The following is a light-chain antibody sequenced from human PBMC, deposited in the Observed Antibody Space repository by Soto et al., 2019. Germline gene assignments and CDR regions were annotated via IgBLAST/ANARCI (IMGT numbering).Light chain of an antibody. CDR2: GAS. J-gene: IGKJ2*01. Sequence: EIVLTQSPGTLSLAPGERATLSCRASQSVSSSYLAWYQQKPGQAPRLLIYGASSRATGISDRFSGSGSGTDFTLPISRLEPEDFAVYYCQQYGSSLYPFGQGTKLEIK. CDR3: QQYGSSLYP. V-gene: IGKV3-20*01. CDR1: QSVSSSY.